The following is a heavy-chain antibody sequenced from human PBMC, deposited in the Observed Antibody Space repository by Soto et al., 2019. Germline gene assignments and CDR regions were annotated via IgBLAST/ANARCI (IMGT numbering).Heavy chain of an antibody. CDR2: IYHSGST. CDR3: ARVLLAYCGGDCRVFDY. Sequence: SETLSLTCAVSGGSIISSNWWSWVRQPPGKGLEWIGEIYHSGSTNYNPSLKSRVTISVDKSKNQFSLKLSSVTAADTAVYYCARVLLAYCGGDCRVFDYWGQGTLVTVS. CDR1: GGSIISSNW. D-gene: IGHD2-21*02. J-gene: IGHJ4*02. V-gene: IGHV4-4*02.